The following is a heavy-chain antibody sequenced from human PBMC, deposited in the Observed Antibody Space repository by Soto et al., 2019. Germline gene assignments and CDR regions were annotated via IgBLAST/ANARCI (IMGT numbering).Heavy chain of an antibody. CDR2: INHSGST. J-gene: IGHJ4*02. CDR3: ARDKITGLFDY. CDR1: GGSFSGYY. Sequence: QVQLQQWGAGLLKPSETLSLTCAVYGGSFSGYYWTWIRQPPGTGLEWIGEINHSGSTNYNPSLKSRVTIAVDTYKNQFSLKLTSVTAAVTAVYYCARDKITGLFDYWGQGTLVTVSS. D-gene: IGHD2-8*02. V-gene: IGHV4-34*01.